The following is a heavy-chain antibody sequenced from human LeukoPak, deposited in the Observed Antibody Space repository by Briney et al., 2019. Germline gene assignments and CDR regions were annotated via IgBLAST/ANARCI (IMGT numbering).Heavy chain of an antibody. Sequence: GGSLRLSCAAAGFTFSSYEINWVRQAPGKGLEWVSSISSSGSAIYYADSVKGRFTISRGNAKNSLYLQMNSLRAEDTAVYYCARVDTSGFYPWGQGTLVTVSS. J-gene: IGHJ5*02. CDR1: GFTFSSYE. CDR3: ARVDTSGFYP. V-gene: IGHV3-48*03. CDR2: ISSSGSAI. D-gene: IGHD3-22*01.